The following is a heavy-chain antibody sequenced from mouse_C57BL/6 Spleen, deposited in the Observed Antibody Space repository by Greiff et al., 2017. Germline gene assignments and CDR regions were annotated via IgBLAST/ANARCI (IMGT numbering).Heavy chain of an antibody. CDR1: GYTFTSYT. D-gene: IGHD1-1*01. Sequence: QVQLQQSGAELARPGASVKMSCKASGYTFTSYTMHWVKQRPGQGLEWIGYINPSSGYTKYNQKFKDKATLTADKSSSTAYMQLSILTSEDSAVYYCARFRSDSGSSYYYAMDYWGQGTSVTVSS. J-gene: IGHJ4*01. V-gene: IGHV1-4*01. CDR3: ARFRSDSGSSYYYAMDY. CDR2: INPSSGYT.